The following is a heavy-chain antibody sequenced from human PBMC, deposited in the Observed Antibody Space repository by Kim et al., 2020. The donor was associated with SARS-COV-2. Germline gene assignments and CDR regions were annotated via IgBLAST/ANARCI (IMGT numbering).Heavy chain of an antibody. CDR2: ISYDGSNK. Sequence: GGSLRLSCAASGFTFSSYAMHWVRQAPGKGLEWVAVISYDGSNKYYADSVKGRFTISRDNSKNTLYLQMNSLRAEDTAVYYCARAPPPLDVLRFLEWLFRAFDYWGQGTLFTVSA. CDR1: GFTFSSYA. CDR3: ARAPPPLDVLRFLEWLFRAFDY. D-gene: IGHD3-3*01. J-gene: IGHJ4*02. V-gene: IGHV3-30-3*01.